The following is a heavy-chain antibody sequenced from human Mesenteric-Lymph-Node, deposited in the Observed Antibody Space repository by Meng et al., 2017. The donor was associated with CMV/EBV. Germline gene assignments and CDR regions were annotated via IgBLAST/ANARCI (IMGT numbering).Heavy chain of an antibody. J-gene: IGHJ5*02. Sequence: GGSLRLSCAASEFTLSDYNMHWVRQAPGKGLEWVAVISYDGINKYYADSVKGRFTISRDNSMHTLDLQMNSLSSEDTAVYYCARDLTAVTGTESNWFDPWGQGTLVTVSS. CDR2: ISYDGINK. CDR3: ARDLTAVTGTESNWFDP. D-gene: IGHD6-19*01. CDR1: EFTLSDYN. V-gene: IGHV3-30*03.